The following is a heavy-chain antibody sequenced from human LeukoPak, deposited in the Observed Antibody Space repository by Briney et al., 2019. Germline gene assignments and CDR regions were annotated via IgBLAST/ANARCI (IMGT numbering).Heavy chain of an antibody. J-gene: IGHJ5*02. D-gene: IGHD6-13*01. CDR1: GYTFTSYG. V-gene: IGHV1-18*01. Sequence: ASVKVSCKASGYTFTSYGISWVRQAPGQGLEWVGWISAYNGNTNYAQKLQGRVTMTTDTSTSTAHMELRSLRSDDTAVYYCARGGIDSWYNWFDPWGQGTLVTVSS. CDR3: ARGGIDSWYNWFDP. CDR2: ISAYNGNT.